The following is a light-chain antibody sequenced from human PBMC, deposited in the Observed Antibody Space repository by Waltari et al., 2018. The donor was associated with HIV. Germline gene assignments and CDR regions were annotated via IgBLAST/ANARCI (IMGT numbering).Light chain of an antibody. V-gene: IGLV1-51*01. J-gene: IGLJ2*01. Sequence: QSVLTQPPSVSAAAGQKVTISCSGSSSNIGNNYVSWYQQLPGTAPKLLIYDNHKLPSGIPDRFSGSKSVTSATLGIAGLQTGDEADYYCGTWDGAYVVFGGGTKLTVL. CDR3: GTWDGAYVV. CDR2: DNH. CDR1: SSNIGNNY.